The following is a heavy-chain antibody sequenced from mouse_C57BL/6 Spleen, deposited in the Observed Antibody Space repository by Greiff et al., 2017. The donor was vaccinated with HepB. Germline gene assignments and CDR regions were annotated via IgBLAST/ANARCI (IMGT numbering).Heavy chain of an antibody. CDR1: GFSLTSYG. CDR3: ARNSLYYYGYYYAMDY. V-gene: IGHV2-2*01. J-gene: IGHJ4*01. D-gene: IGHD1-1*01. CDR2: IWSGGST. Sequence: VQGVESGPGLVQPSQSLSITCTVSGFSLTSYGVHWVRQSPGKGLEWLGVIWSGGSTDYNAAFISRLSISKDNSKSQVFFKMNSLQADDTAIYYCARNSLYYYGYYYAMDYWGQGTSVTVSS.